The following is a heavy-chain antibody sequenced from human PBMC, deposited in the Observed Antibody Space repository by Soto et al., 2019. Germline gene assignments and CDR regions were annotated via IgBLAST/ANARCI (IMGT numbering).Heavy chain of an antibody. J-gene: IGHJ4*02. CDR1: GGSFTSNNW. Sequence: QVQLQESGPGLVKPSGPLSLTCAVSGGSFTSNNWWTWVRQPPGQGLEWIGEIYRTGSTNYNPSLKRRVTISLDKSENQFSLQGTSLTAADTAVYYCASRDPGTSVDYWGQGTLVTVSS. V-gene: IGHV4-4*02. D-gene: IGHD1-7*01. CDR3: ASRDPGTSVDY. CDR2: IYRTGST.